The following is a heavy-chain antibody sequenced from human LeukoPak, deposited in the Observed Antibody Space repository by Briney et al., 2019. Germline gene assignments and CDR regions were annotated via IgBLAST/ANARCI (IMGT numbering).Heavy chain of an antibody. J-gene: IGHJ4*02. CDR3: ASRLGRLAVAGTDY. Sequence: GGSLRLSCAASGFTFSSYATSWVRQAPGKGLEWVSAISGSGGSTYYADSVKGRFTISRDNSKNTLYLQMNSLRAEDTAVYYCASRLGRLAVAGTDYWGQGTLVTVSS. V-gene: IGHV3-23*01. CDR2: ISGSGGST. CDR1: GFTFSSYA. D-gene: IGHD6-19*01.